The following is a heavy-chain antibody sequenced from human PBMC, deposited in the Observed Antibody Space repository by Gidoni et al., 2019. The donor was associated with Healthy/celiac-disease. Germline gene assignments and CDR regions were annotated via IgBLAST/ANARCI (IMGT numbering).Heavy chain of an antibody. D-gene: IGHD3-16*01. J-gene: IGHJ6*02. Sequence: QVQLVQSGAEVQKPGSSLKVSCKASGGTFSPYTISWVRQAPGQGLEWMGRIIPILGIANYAQKFQGRVTITADKSTSTAYMELSSLRSEDTAVYYCAREVGGGWKGRDGMDVWGQGTTVTVSS. CDR2: IIPILGIA. CDR3: AREVGGGWKGRDGMDV. CDR1: GGTFSPYT. V-gene: IGHV1-69*08.